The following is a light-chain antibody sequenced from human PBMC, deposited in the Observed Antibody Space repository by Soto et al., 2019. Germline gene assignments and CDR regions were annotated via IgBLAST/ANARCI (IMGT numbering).Light chain of an antibody. CDR2: DAS. J-gene: IGKJ1*01. V-gene: IGKV3-11*01. CDR1: QDIRSH. Sequence: VLPQSPGTLSLSPGERVTLSCRASQDIRSHLAWYQQKPGQAPRLLIYDASTRATGIPARFSGSGSGADFTLTISSLEPEDFAVYYCLQRSDWWTFGQGTKVDIK. CDR3: LQRSDWWT.